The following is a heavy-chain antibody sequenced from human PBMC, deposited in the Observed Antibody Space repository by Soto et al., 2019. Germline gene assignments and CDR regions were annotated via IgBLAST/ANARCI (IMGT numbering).Heavy chain of an antibody. D-gene: IGHD1-26*01. CDR3: AIDRVGHSAMGV. CDR1: GGSMTNYY. J-gene: IGHJ6*01. Sequence: QVQLQESGPGLVKPSETLSLMCTVSGGSMTNYYWSWIRQSPAKGLEWIGYVSDSGSTKYNPSLNSRVTISVDTSKNQFSLKLTSLTAADTAVYYCAIDRVGHSAMGVWWQGTTVSVSS. V-gene: IGHV4-59*12. CDR2: VSDSGST.